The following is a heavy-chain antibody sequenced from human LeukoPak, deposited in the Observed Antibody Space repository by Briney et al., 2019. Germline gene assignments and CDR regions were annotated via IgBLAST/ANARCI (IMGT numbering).Heavy chain of an antibody. V-gene: IGHV3-74*01. CDR1: GFTFSSYW. CDR3: VRALMGTEDY. CDR2: IDSDGSST. D-gene: IGHD2-8*01. Sequence: GGSLRLSCAASGFTFSSYWMHWVRRAPGKGLEWVSRIDSDGSSTNYADSVKGRFTISRDNAKNTLYLQMNSLRAEDTAVYYCVRALMGTEDYWGQGTLVTVSS. J-gene: IGHJ4*02.